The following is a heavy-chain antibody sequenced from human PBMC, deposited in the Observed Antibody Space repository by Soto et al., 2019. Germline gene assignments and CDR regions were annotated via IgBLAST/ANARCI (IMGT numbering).Heavy chain of an antibody. Sequence: QVQLVQSGAEVKKPGSSVKVSCKASGGTFSSYAISWVRQAPGQGREWMGGIIPIFGTANYAQKFQGRVRIIADESASTAYMELSSLRSEDTAVYYCARDLVNSYGSAGYWGQGTLVTVSS. CDR2: IIPIFGTA. J-gene: IGHJ4*02. V-gene: IGHV1-69*01. D-gene: IGHD5-18*01. CDR3: ARDLVNSYGSAGY. CDR1: GGTFSSYA.